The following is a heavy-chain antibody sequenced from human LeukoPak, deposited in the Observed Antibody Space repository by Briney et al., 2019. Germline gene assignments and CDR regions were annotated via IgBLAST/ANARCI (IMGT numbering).Heavy chain of an antibody. CDR2: INAGNGNT. J-gene: IGHJ3*02. Sequence: ASVEVSCKASGYTFTSYAMHWVRQAPGQRLEWMGWINAGNGNTKYSQKFQGRVTITRNTSASTAYMELSSLRSEDTAVYYCARVIVPGTTSLRVMRPFGAFDIWGQGTMVTVSS. CDR1: GYTFTSYA. CDR3: ARVIVPGTTSLRVMRPFGAFDI. D-gene: IGHD1-1*01. V-gene: IGHV1-3*01.